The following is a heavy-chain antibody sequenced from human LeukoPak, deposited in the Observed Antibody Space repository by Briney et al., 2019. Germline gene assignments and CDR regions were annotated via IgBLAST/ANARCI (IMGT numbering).Heavy chain of an antibody. CDR1: GGSISSGGYY. J-gene: IGHJ5*02. CDR3: ARLYYYDSSGYPPYNWFDP. V-gene: IGHV4-31*03. CDR2: IYYSGST. Sequence: SQTLSLTCTVSGGSISSGGYYWSWIRQHPGKGLEWIGYIYYSGSTYYNPSLKSRVTISVDTSKNQFSLKLSSVTAADTAVYYCARLYYYDSSGYPPYNWFDPWGQGTLVTVSS. D-gene: IGHD3-22*01.